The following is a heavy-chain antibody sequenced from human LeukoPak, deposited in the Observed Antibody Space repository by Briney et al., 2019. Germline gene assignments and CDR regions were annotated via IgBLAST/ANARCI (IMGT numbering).Heavy chain of an antibody. D-gene: IGHD6-19*01. V-gene: IGHV3-7*01. CDR3: ARLESSGWYRFDC. CDR1: GFTFSNFW. Sequence: NPGGSLRLSCAASGFTFSNFWMSWVRQAPGKGLEWVANIKQDGGEKYFLDSVKGRFTISRDNAKNSLYLQMNSLRVEDTGLYYCARLESSGWYRFDCWGQGTLVTVSS. CDR2: IKQDGGEK. J-gene: IGHJ4*02.